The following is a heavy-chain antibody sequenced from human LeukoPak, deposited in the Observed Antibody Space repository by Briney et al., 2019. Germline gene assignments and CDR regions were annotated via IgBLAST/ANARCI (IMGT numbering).Heavy chain of an antibody. V-gene: IGHV4-39*07. CDR3: ARDFLSYSSGWSYYFDY. CDR1: GGSISSSSYY. D-gene: IGHD6-19*01. CDR2: IYYSGST. J-gene: IGHJ4*02. Sequence: SETLSLTCTVSGGSISSSSYYWGWIRQPPGTGLEWIGSIYYSGSTYYNPSLKSRVTISVDTSKNQFSLKLSSVTAADTAVYYCARDFLSYSSGWSYYFDYWGQGTLVTVSS.